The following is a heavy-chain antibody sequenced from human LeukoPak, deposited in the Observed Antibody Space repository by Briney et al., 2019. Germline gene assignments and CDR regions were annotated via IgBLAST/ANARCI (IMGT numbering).Heavy chain of an antibody. CDR1: GFTFSSYA. V-gene: IGHV3-30-3*01. CDR3: ARAHVGILRGYSYGPRTDFDY. Sequence: QSGGSLRLSCAASGFTFSSYAMHWDRQAPGKGLEWVAVISYDGSNKYYADSVKGRFTISRDNSKNTLYLQMNSLRAEDTAVYYCARAHVGILRGYSYGPRTDFDYWGQGTLVTVSS. D-gene: IGHD5-18*01. J-gene: IGHJ4*02. CDR2: ISYDGSNK.